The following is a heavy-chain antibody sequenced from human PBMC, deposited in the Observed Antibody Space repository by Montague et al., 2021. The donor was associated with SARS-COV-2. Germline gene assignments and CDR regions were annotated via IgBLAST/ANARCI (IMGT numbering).Heavy chain of an antibody. CDR1: GGSISSSTYY. CDR3: ARTSKLRESSSGNYYYHAMDV. V-gene: IGHV4-39*02. D-gene: IGHD3-16*01. Sequence: SETLSLTCNVSGGSISSSTYYWGWIRQPPGKGLEWIGNLHNGGTTYYSPSLESRVTISVDTSKNHFSLNMASVTAADTAVYYCARTSKLRESSSGNYYYHAMDVWGQGTTVTVSS. J-gene: IGHJ6*02. CDR2: LHNGGTT.